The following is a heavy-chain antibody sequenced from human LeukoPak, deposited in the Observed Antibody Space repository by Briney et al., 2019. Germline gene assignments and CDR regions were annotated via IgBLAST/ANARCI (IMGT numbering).Heavy chain of an antibody. V-gene: IGHV4-61*02. D-gene: IGHD2-2*01. J-gene: IGHJ5*02. CDR3: AREGAYCSGTDCFATTVDA. Sequence: SQTLSLTCNVSGYSISSGDYYWTWIRQPAGKGLEWIGRVDLGGTTSYNPSLISRVTVSVDPSRNQFSLSLTSVTAADTATYYCAREGAYCSGTDCFATTVDAWGPGALVTVSS. CDR2: VDLGGTT. CDR1: GYSISSGDYY.